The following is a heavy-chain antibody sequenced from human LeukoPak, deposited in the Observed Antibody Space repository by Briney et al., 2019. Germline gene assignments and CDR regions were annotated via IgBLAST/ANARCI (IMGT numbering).Heavy chain of an antibody. J-gene: IGHJ4*02. V-gene: IGHV1-2*02. D-gene: IGHD1-26*01. CDR1: GYTFTGYY. CDR3: ARDLYSSPVGATYDY. Sequence: GASVKVSCKASGYTFTGYYIHWVRQAPGQGLEWMGWINPNSGVTHYPQKFQGRVTMTRDTSIRTAYMEVSSLRSEDTAVYYCARDLYSSPVGATYDYWGQGTLVTVSS. CDR2: INPNSGVT.